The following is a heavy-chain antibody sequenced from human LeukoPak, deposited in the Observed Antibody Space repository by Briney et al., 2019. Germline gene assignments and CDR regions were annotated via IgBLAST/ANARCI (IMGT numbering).Heavy chain of an antibody. J-gene: IGHJ6*02. Sequence: PSETLSLTCTVSGGSISSYYWSWIRQPPGKGLEWIGYIYYRGSTNYNPSLKSRVTISVDTSKNQFSLKLSSVTAADTAVYYCARQRRGYSYGYYYYYGMDVWGQGTTVTVSS. V-gene: IGHV4-59*08. CDR3: ARQRRGYSYGYYYYYGMDV. D-gene: IGHD5-18*01. CDR2: IYYRGST. CDR1: GGSISSYY.